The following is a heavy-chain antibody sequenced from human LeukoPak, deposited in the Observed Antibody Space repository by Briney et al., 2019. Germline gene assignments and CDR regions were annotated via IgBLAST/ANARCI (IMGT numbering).Heavy chain of an antibody. CDR1: GFTFSSYA. V-gene: IGHV3-23*01. J-gene: IGHJ4*02. Sequence: GGSPRLSCAASGFTFSSYAMSWVRQAPGKGLEWVSAISGSGGSTYYADSAKGRLTISRDNSKNTLYLQMNSLRAEDTAVYYCARTMVQGVIITSYFDYWGQGTLVTVSS. CDR2: ISGSGGST. D-gene: IGHD3-10*01. CDR3: ARTMVQGVIITSYFDY.